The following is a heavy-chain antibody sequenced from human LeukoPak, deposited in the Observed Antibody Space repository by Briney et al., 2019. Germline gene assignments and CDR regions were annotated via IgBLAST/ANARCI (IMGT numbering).Heavy chain of an antibody. Sequence: GGSLRLSCAASGFTFSSYAMSWVRQAPGKGLEWVSAISGSGGSTYYADSVKGRFTISRDNSKNTLYLQMNSLRAEDTAVYYCEKEPVRSSYGYSLDYWGQGALVTVSS. CDR3: EKEPVRSSYGYSLDY. V-gene: IGHV3-23*01. D-gene: IGHD5-18*01. CDR2: ISGSGGST. CDR1: GFTFSSYA. J-gene: IGHJ4*02.